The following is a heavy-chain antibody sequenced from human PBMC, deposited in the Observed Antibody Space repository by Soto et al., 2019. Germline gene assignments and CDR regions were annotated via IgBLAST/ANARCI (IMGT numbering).Heavy chain of an antibody. D-gene: IGHD6-13*01. CDR2: ISGGGGAA. J-gene: IGHJ1*01. CDR3: ARGRIAPAYFQF. CDR1: GFAFNSYA. V-gene: IGHV3-23*01. Sequence: EVQLLESGGGLVQPGGSLRLSCVASGFAFNSYALTWVRQAPGKGLEWVSSISGGGGAAFYADSVRDRFSISKDKSTNTLSLQMNSLRVEDTALYFCARGRIAPAYFQFWGPGTPVSVSS.